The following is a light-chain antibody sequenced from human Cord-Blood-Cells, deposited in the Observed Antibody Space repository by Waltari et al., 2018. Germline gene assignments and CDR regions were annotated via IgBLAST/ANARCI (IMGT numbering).Light chain of an antibody. V-gene: IGLV2-11*01. J-gene: IGLJ1*01. CDR2: DVS. Sequence: QSALTQPRSVSGSPGQSVTISCTGTSSDVGGYNYVSLYQQHPGKAPKLLIYDVSKRPSGVPVRFSGTKSCDTASLTISGLQAEDESDYYCCSYAGSYTYVFGTGTKVTVL. CDR3: CSYAGSYTYV. CDR1: SSDVGGYNY.